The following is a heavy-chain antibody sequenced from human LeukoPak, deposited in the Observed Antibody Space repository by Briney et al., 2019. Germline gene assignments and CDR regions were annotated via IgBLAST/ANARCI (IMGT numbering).Heavy chain of an antibody. V-gene: IGHV3-30*18. Sequence: GGSLRLSCAASGLTFSGYDMHWVRQAPGKGPEWVAVISYDGSNKYYADSVKGRFTISRDNSKNTLYLQMNSLRAEDTAVYYCAKLGIAAAAGTYDSDYWGQGTLVTVSS. J-gene: IGHJ4*02. CDR1: GLTFSGYD. CDR3: AKLGIAAAAGTYDSDY. CDR2: ISYDGSNK. D-gene: IGHD6-13*01.